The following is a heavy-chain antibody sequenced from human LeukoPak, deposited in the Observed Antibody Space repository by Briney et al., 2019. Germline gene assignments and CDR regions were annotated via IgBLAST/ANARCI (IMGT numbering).Heavy chain of an antibody. CDR3: ARDSKITIFGVYYMDV. CDR1: GYTFTGYY. Sequence: GASVKVSRKASGYTFTGYYMHWVRQAPGQGLEWMGWINPSSGGTNYAQKFQGRVTMTRDTSISTAYMELSRLRSDDTAVYYCARDSKITIFGVYYMDVWGKGTTVTVSS. CDR2: INPSSGGT. D-gene: IGHD3-3*01. V-gene: IGHV1-2*02. J-gene: IGHJ6*03.